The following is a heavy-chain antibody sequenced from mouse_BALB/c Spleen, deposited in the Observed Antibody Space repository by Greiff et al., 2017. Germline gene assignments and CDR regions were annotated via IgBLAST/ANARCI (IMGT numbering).Heavy chain of an antibody. CDR1: GFTFSSYT. V-gene: IGHV5-6-4*01. Sequence: EVKLVESGGGLVKPGGSLKLSCAASGFTFSSYTMSWVRQTPEKRLEWVATISSGGSYTYYPDSVKGRFTISRDNAKNTLYLQMSSLKSEDTAMYYCTRAEALDYWGQGTTLTVSS. CDR3: TRAEALDY. J-gene: IGHJ2*01. CDR2: ISSGGSYT.